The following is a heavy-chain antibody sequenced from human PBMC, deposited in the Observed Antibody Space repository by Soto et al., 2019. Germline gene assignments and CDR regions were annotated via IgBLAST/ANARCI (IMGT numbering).Heavy chain of an antibody. Sequence: SETLSLTCTVSGGSISSGGYYWSWIRQHPGKGLEWIGYIYYSGSTYYNPSLKSRVTISVDTSKNQFSLKLSSVTAADTAVYYCARGGTPSGTTIGHYYYYYGMDVWGQGTTVTVSS. CDR1: GGSISSGGYY. CDR3: ARGGTPSGTTIGHYYYYYGMDV. D-gene: IGHD1-7*01. CDR2: IYYSGST. J-gene: IGHJ6*02. V-gene: IGHV4-31*03.